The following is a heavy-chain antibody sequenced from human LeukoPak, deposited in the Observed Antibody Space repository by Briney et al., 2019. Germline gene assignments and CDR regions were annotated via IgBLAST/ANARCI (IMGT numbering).Heavy chain of an antibody. J-gene: IGHJ4*02. V-gene: IGHV4-59*12. D-gene: IGHD6-13*01. CDR3: ARVPQSSSWYSYFDY. Sequence: ASETLSLTCTVSGGSISSYYWSWIRQPPGKGLEWIGYIYYSGSTNYNPSLKSRVTISVDTSKNQFSLKLSSVTAADTAVYYCARVPQSSSWYSYFDYWGQGTLVTVSS. CDR2: IYYSGST. CDR1: GGSISSYY.